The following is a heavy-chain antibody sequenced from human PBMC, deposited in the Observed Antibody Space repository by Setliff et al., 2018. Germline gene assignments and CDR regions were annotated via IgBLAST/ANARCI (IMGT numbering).Heavy chain of an antibody. CDR3: ARDPTLVGAPERAFDY. CDR2: FNPNSGDT. CDR1: GYIFTGYY. Sequence: ASVKVSCKAAGYIFTGYYIHWVRQAPGQGLEWMGRFNPNSGDTNSAQKFQGRVTMTRDTSISTAYMELSRLKYDDTAVYYCARDPTLVGAPERAFDYWGQGTQVTVSS. D-gene: IGHD1-26*01. V-gene: IGHV1-2*06. J-gene: IGHJ4*02.